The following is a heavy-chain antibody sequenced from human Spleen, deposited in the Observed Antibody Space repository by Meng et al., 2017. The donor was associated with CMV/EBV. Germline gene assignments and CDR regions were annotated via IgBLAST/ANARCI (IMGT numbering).Heavy chain of an antibody. D-gene: IGHD2-2*01. CDR2: IYYSGST. CDR1: VSISSGGYY. CDR3: AREATPHEVPAARIDY. J-gene: IGHJ4*02. V-gene: IGHV4-31*02. Sequence: VSISSGGYYWSWIRQHPGKGLEWIGYIYYSGSTYYNPSLKSRVTISVDTSKNQFSLKLSSVTAADTAVYYCAREATPHEVPAARIDYWGQGTLVTVSS.